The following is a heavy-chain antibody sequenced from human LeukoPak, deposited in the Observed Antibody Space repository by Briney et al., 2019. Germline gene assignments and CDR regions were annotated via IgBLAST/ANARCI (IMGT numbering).Heavy chain of an antibody. Sequence: SVKVSCKASGGTFSSYAIIWVRQAPGQGLEWMGRIIPILGIANYAQKFQGRVTITADKSTSTAYMELSSLRSEDTAVYYCARGSVVGIAAATGPAFDIWGQGTMVTVSS. V-gene: IGHV1-69*04. D-gene: IGHD6-13*01. CDR3: ARGSVVGIAAATGPAFDI. J-gene: IGHJ3*02. CDR1: GGTFSSYA. CDR2: IIPILGIA.